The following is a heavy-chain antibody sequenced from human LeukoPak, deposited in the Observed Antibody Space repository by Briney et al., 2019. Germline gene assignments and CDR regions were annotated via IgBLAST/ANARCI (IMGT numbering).Heavy chain of an antibody. CDR1: GFAVNSNY. D-gene: IGHD6-13*01. CDR2: IYSAGTT. J-gene: IGHJ4*02. V-gene: IGHV3-66*01. CDR3: AGGVLPYYFDY. Sequence: GGSLRLSCAASGFAVNSNYMSWVRQAPGKGLEWVSVIYSAGTTFYADSVKGRLSIARDNSKNTLYLHMDSLRVEDTAVYYCAGGVLPYYFDYWGQGTPVTVS.